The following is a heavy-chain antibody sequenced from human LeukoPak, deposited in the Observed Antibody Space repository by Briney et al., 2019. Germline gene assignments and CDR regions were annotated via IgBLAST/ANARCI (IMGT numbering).Heavy chain of an antibody. V-gene: IGHV1-2*02. CDR3: ARSSRTYYYYYMDV. CDR2: INPNSGGT. Sequence: ASVKVSCKASGYTFTGYYMHWVRQAPGQGLEWMGWINPNSGGTNYAQKFQGRVTITGDKSTSTAYMELSSLRSEDTAVYYCARSSRTYYYYYMDVWGKGTTVTVSS. J-gene: IGHJ6*03. D-gene: IGHD3/OR15-3a*01. CDR1: GYTFTGYY.